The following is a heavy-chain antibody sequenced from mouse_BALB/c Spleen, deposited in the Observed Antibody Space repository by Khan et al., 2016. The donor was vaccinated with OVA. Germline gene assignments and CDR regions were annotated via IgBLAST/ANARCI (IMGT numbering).Heavy chain of an antibody. D-gene: IGHD2-4*01. J-gene: IGHJ3*01. CDR3: ARNYDYDEGLAY. V-gene: IGHV2-2*02. Sequence: QVQLKESGPGLVRPSQSLSITCTVSGFSLTTYGVHWVRQSPGKGLEWLGVIRIGGSKDYSPAFISGLSISKDNSKSQVFLKMNSLQPNDTAIYYCARNYDYDEGLAYWGQGTLVTVSA. CDR1: GFSLTTYG. CDR2: IRIGGSK.